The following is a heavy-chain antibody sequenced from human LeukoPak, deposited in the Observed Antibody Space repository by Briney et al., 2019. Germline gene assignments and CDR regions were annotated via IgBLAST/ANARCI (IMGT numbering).Heavy chain of an antibody. J-gene: IGHJ3*02. Sequence: GGSLRLSCAASGFTFSSYSMNWVRQAPGKGLEWVSSISSSSSYIYYADSVKGRFTISRDNAKNSLYLQMNSLRAEDTAVYYCARAPSDSSRAPDAFDIWGQGTMVTVSS. D-gene: IGHD6-13*01. CDR2: ISSSSSYI. CDR1: GFTFSSYS. V-gene: IGHV3-21*01. CDR3: ARAPSDSSRAPDAFDI.